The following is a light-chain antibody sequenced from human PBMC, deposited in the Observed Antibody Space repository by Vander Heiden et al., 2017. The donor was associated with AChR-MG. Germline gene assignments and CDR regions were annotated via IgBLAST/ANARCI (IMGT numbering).Light chain of an antibody. CDR1: QNVNMW. J-gene: IGKJ4*01. Sequence: DIQLTQSPSTLSASVGDRVTITCRASQNVNMWMAWYQQKPGKAPKLLISRASTLESGVPSRFSGSGYGTESTLTISILQRDDSATYYCQQDKSDLEVTFGGRTKVDI. CDR3: QQDKSDLEVT. V-gene: IGKV1-5*03. CDR2: RAS.